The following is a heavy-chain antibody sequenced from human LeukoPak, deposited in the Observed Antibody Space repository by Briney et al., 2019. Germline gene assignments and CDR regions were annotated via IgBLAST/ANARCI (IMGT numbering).Heavy chain of an antibody. Sequence: GRSLRLSCAASGFTFDDYAMHWVRQAPGKGLEWVSGISWNSGSIGYADSVKGRFTIPRDNAKNSLYLQMNSLRAEDTALYYCAKTDAFDIWGQGTMVTVSS. V-gene: IGHV3-9*01. J-gene: IGHJ3*02. CDR2: ISWNSGSI. CDR1: GFTFDDYA. CDR3: AKTDAFDI.